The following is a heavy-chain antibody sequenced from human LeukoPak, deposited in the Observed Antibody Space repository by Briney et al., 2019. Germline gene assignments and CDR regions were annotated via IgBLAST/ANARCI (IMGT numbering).Heavy chain of an antibody. CDR1: GGSISSGGYY. V-gene: IGHV4-31*03. D-gene: IGHD6-13*01. CDR2: IYYSGST. Sequence: PSETLSLTCTVSGGSISSGGYYWSWIRQHPGKGLEWFGYIYYSGSTYYNPSLKSRVTISVDTSKNQFSLKLSSVTTADTAVYYCARALPAAGTHNWFDPWGQGTLVTVSS. J-gene: IGHJ5*02. CDR3: ARALPAAGTHNWFDP.